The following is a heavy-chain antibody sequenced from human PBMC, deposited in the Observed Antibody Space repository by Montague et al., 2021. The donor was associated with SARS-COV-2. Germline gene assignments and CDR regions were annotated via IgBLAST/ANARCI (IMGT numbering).Heavy chain of an antibody. J-gene: IGHJ4*02. CDR2: IYYSGST. CDR1: GGSVSSRSYY. CDR3: ARRGDYGGPRFDY. D-gene: IGHD4-23*01. Sequence: SETLSLTCTVSGGSVSSRSYYWGWIRQPPGKGLEWIGSIYYSGSTHYNPSLKSRVTISVDMSKNQFSLKLSSVTAADTAVYYCARRGDYGGPRFDYWGQGTLVSVSS. V-gene: IGHV4-39*01.